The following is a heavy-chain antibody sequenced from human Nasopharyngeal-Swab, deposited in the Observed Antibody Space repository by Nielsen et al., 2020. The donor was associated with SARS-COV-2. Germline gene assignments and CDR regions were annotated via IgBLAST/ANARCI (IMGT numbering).Heavy chain of an antibody. Sequence: ASVKVSCKVSGYTLTELSMHWVRQAPRKGLEWLGGFDPEDGETIYAQKFQGRVTMTEDTSTDTAYMELSSLRSEDTAVYYCATIAVAQVIADDYWGQGTLVTVSS. CDR3: ATIAVAQVIADDY. V-gene: IGHV1-24*01. CDR2: FDPEDGET. CDR1: GYTLTELS. D-gene: IGHD6-19*01. J-gene: IGHJ4*02.